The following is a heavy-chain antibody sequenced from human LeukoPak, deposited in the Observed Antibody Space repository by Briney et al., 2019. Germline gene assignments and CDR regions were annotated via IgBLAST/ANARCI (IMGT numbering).Heavy chain of an antibody. J-gene: IGHJ3*02. CDR3: ARDCGGGSCYGPYDAFDI. Sequence: GGSLRLSCAASGFTFSSFAMTWVRQAPGKGLEWVSYISGSGSTIYYADSVKGRFTISRDNAKNSLYLQMNSLRAEDTAVYYCARDCGGGSCYGPYDAFDIWGQGTMVTVSS. V-gene: IGHV3-48*03. CDR1: GFTFSSFA. CDR2: ISGSGSTI. D-gene: IGHD2-15*01.